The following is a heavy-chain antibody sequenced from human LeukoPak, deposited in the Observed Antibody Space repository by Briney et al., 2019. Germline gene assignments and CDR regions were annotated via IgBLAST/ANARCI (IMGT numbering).Heavy chain of an antibody. CDR1: GFTFSSYA. J-gene: IGHJ4*02. CDR2: ISYDGSNK. V-gene: IGHV3-30-3*01. Sequence: GGSLRLSCAASGFTFSSYAMHWVRQAPGKGLEWVAVISYDGSNKYYADSVKGRFTISRDNSKNTLYLQMNSLRAEDTAVYYCARDSYSSSRYSFDYWGQGTLVTVSS. D-gene: IGHD6-13*01. CDR3: ARDSYSSSRYSFDY.